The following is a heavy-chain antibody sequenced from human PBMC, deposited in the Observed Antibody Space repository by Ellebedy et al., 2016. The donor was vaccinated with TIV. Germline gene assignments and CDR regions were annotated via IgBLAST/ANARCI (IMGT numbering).Heavy chain of an antibody. J-gene: IGHJ4*02. CDR3: ARGRADIAPPYYYDQYYFDY. Sequence: SETLSLXXAVYGGSFSGYYWSWIRQPPGKGLEWIGEINHSGSTNYNPSLKSRVTISVDTSKNQFSLKLSSVTAADTAVYYCARGRADIAPPYYYDQYYFDYWGQGTLVTVSS. V-gene: IGHV4-34*01. CDR1: GGSFSGYY. D-gene: IGHD3-22*01. CDR2: INHSGST.